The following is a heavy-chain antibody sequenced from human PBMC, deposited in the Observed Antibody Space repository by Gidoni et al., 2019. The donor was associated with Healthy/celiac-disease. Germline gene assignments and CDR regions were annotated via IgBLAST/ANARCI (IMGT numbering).Heavy chain of an antibody. J-gene: IGHJ4*02. V-gene: IGHV4-34*01. Sequence: QVQLQQWGAGLSKPSETLSLTCALYGGSFRCYYWSWIRQPPWKGLEWLGEINHSGSTNYNPSLKSRVTISVDTSKNQFSLKLSSVTAADTAVYYCARGNLHVGSSWYVVYWGQGTLVTVSS. CDR2: INHSGST. D-gene: IGHD6-13*01. CDR1: GGSFRCYY. CDR3: ARGNLHVGSSWYVVY.